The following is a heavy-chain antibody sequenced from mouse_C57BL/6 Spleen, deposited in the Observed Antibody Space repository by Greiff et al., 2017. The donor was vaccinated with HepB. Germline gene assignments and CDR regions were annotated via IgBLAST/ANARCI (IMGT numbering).Heavy chain of an antibody. J-gene: IGHJ1*03. CDR2: FHPYNDDT. CDR1: GYTFTTYP. Sequence: QVQLKESGAELVKPGASVKMSCKASGYTFTTYPIEWMKQNHGKSLEWIGNFHPYNDDTKYNEKFKGKATLTVEKSSSTVYLELSRLTSDDSAVYYCARGSSSYWYFDVWGTGTTVTVSS. D-gene: IGHD1-1*01. V-gene: IGHV1-47*01. CDR3: ARGSSSYWYFDV.